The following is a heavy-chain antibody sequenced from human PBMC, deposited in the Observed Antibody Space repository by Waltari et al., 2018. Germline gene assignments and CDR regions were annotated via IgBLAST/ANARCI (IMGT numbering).Heavy chain of an antibody. Sequence: QVQLVQSGAEVKKPGSSVKVSCKASGGTFSSYAISWVRQAPGQGLERMGWIIPIFGTANYAQEFQGRGTVTADESTSTAYMELSSLRSEDTAVYYCSRYSSSWYDAFDIWGQGTMVTVSS. D-gene: IGHD6-13*01. CDR1: GGTFSSYA. J-gene: IGHJ3*02. V-gene: IGHV1-69*12. CDR3: SRYSSSWYDAFDI. CDR2: IIPIFGTA.